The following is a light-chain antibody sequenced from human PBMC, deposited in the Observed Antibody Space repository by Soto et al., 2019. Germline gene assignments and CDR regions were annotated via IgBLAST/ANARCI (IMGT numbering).Light chain of an antibody. J-gene: IGLJ1*01. V-gene: IGLV2-14*03. CDR1: ISDVGDYNY. CDR2: DVS. Sequence: QSALTQPASVSGSPGQSITISCTGTISDVGDYNYVSWYQQRPGKAPKLMIYDVSNRPSGVSSRFSGSKSGNTASLTTSGLQAEDEADYYCSSYTSSSTFYVFGTGSKLTVL. CDR3: SSYTSSSTFYV.